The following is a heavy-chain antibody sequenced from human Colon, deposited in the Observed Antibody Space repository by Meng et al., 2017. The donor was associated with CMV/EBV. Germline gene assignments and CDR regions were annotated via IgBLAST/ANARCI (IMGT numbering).Heavy chain of an antibody. CDR1: GFTFSTHA. Sequence: GGSLRLSCAASGFTFSTHAMSWVRRLPGKGLEWVSSNSATGNSAYYADSVRGRFSISRDNSHDTVYLQMDSLGADDAAVYYCAKGVVECSVTNCFTGYYAMDVWGQGTTVTVSS. CDR2: NSATGNSA. V-gene: IGHV3-23*01. D-gene: IGHD2-2*02. CDR3: AKGVVECSVTNCFTGYYAMDV. J-gene: IGHJ6*02.